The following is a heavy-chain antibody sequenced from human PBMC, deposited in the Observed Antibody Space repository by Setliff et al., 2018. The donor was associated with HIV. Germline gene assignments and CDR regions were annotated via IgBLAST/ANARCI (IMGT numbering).Heavy chain of an antibody. J-gene: IGHJ4*02. V-gene: IGHV1-18*01. Sequence: ASVKVSCKASNYTFTNYAITWVRQAPGQRPEWMGWISAYDGDTKYAQKFHNRLSMTADTSTTTAYMDLRGLTSDDTGVYYCARVGLSAVPFPTVYWGQGTLVTVSS. CDR3: ARVGLSAVPFPTVY. CDR2: ISAYDGDT. D-gene: IGHD4-4*01. CDR1: NYTFTNYA.